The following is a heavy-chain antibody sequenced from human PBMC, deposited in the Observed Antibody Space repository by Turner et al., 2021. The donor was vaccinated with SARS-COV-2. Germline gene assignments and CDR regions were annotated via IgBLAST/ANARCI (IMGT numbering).Heavy chain of an antibody. CDR1: GFTFSSYS. Sequence: EVQLVEFGGGLVQPGGSLRLSCAASGFTFSSYSMNWVRQAPGKGLEWVSNISISSSTIYYADSVKGRFTISRDNAKNSLYLQMNSLRAEETAVYYCARDPSKIQLWLHYYFDYWGQGTLVTVSS. V-gene: IGHV3-48*01. CDR3: ARDPSKIQLWLHYYFDY. CDR2: ISISSSTI. D-gene: IGHD5-18*01. J-gene: IGHJ4*02.